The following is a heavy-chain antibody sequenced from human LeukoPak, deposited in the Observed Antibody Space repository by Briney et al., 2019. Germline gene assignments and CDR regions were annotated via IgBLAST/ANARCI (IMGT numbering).Heavy chain of an antibody. D-gene: IGHD2-15*01. CDR1: GYSFTSYW. Sequence: GESLKISCKGSGYSFTSYWIAWVRQMPGKGLEWMGIIYPADSDTRYSPSFQGQVTISADKSISTAYLQWSSLKASDTAMYCCARPAGYCSGGSCYPGYWGQGTLVTVSS. J-gene: IGHJ4*02. CDR3: ARPAGYCSGGSCYPGY. CDR2: IYPADSDT. V-gene: IGHV5-51*01.